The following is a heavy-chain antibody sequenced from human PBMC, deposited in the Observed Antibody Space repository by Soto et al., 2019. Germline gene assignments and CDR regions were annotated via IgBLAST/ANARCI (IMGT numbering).Heavy chain of an antibody. CDR2: ITSSGGTT. CDR1: GFTFSSYT. CDR3: AKDRGGRAIFGVVIIDGMDV. V-gene: IGHV3-23*01. J-gene: IGHJ6*02. D-gene: IGHD3-3*01. Sequence: EVQLLESGGGLVPPGGSLRLSCAASGFTFSSYTMNWVRQAPGKGLEWVSAITSSGGTTYYADSVKVRFTVSRDNSENTFYLQMNSLRAEDTAEYYCAKDRGGRAIFGVVIIDGMDVWGQGTTVTVSS.